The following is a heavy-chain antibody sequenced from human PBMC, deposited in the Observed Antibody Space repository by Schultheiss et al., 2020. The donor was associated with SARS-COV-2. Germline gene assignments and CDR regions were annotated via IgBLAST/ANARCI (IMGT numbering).Heavy chain of an antibody. Sequence: SGPTLVKPTQTLTLTCTFSGFSLSTSGVGVGWIRQPPGKALEWLALIYWDDDKRYSPSLKSRLTITKDTSKNQVVLTMTKMDPVDTATYYCARTPHYYAFDIWGQGTMVTVAS. D-gene: IGHD3-10*01. CDR1: GFSLSTSGVG. J-gene: IGHJ3*02. CDR2: IYWDDDK. CDR3: ARTPHYYAFDI. V-gene: IGHV2-5*02.